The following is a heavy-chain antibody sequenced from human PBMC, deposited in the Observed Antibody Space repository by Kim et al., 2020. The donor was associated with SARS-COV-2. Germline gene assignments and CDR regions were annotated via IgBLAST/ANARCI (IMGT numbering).Heavy chain of an antibody. CDR2: YI. V-gene: IGHV3-21*01. CDR3: ASSFGDYTSY. D-gene: IGHD4-17*01. Sequence: YIYYADSVKGRFTISRDNAKNSLYLQMNSLRAEDTAVYYCASSFGDYTSYWGQGTLVTVSS. J-gene: IGHJ4*02.